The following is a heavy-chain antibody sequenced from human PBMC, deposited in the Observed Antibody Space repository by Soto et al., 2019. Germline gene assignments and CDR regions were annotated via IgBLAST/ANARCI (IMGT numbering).Heavy chain of an antibody. V-gene: IGHV4-31*03. Sequence: PSETLSLTRTVSGGSISSSSYNWSWIRQHPGKGLEWIGYIYYSGSTYYNPSLKSRVTISVDTSQNQFSLKLSSVTAADTAVYYCARHGGRDGYKSFDYWGQGTLVTVSS. J-gene: IGHJ4*02. CDR1: GGSISSSSYN. CDR3: ARHGGRDGYKSFDY. CDR2: IYYSGST. D-gene: IGHD5-12*01.